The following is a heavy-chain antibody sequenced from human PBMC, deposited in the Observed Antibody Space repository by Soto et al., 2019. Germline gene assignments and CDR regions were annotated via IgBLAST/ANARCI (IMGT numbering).Heavy chain of an antibody. CDR3: ARDKYSRSWSQFDY. D-gene: IGHD6-13*01. Sequence: LEILSLTCTVSGGSISSYYLSWIRQPPGKELKWIGDIYYSESTNYNPSLKCRVTISLYTSKYQFSLKLSSVTPADTAVYYCARDKYSRSWSQFDYWGQETLVTVSS. CDR2: IYYSEST. J-gene: IGHJ4*02. CDR1: GGSISSYY. V-gene: IGHV4-59*01.